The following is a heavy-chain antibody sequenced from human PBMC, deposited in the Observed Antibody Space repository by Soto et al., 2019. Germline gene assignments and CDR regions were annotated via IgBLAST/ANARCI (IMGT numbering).Heavy chain of an antibody. CDR3: TTGGSSLGY. CDR2: IYTDGST. CDR1: GLTVSSNY. Sequence: VQLMESGGGSIQPGASLRLSCAASGLTVSSNYMSWVRQAPGKGLEWVSFIYTDGSTYYADSVKGRFTISRDNSKNTLYLQMNSLRAEDTAMYYCTTGGSSLGYWGQGTLVTVSS. J-gene: IGHJ4*02. V-gene: IGHV3-53*01. D-gene: IGHD6-6*01.